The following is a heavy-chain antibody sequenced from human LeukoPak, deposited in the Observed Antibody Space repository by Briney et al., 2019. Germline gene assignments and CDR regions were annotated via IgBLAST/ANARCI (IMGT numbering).Heavy chain of an antibody. CDR1: GFTLSSYA. V-gene: IGHV3-13*01. CDR2: IGTAGDT. J-gene: IGHJ3*02. D-gene: IGHD4-17*01. Sequence: AGGSLRLSCAASGFTLSSYAMHWVRQPAGKGLEWVSAIGTAGDTFYPGSVKGRFTISRENAKKSLFLQMNSLRAEDTAVYYCARETTERAFDIWGQGTMVTVSS. CDR3: ARETTERAFDI.